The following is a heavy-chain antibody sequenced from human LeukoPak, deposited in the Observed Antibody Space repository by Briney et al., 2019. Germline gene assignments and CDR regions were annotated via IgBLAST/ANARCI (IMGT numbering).Heavy chain of an antibody. CDR3: ARKSAYVVTNAFIDY. J-gene: IGHJ4*02. V-gene: IGHV4-34*01. CDR1: GGSFSGYY. Sequence: SETLSLTCAVYGGSFSGYYWSWIRQPPGKGLEWIGEINHSGSTNYNPSLKSRVTISVDTSKNQFSLKLGSVTAADTAVYYCARKSAYVVTNAFIDYWGQGTLVTVSS. CDR2: INHSGST. D-gene: IGHD2-21*02.